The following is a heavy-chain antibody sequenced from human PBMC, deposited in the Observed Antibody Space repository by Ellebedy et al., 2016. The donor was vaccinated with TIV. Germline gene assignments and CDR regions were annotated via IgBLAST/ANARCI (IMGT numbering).Heavy chain of an antibody. J-gene: IGHJ6*03. V-gene: IGHV4-31*03. D-gene: IGHD6-6*01. Sequence: SETLSLXCSVSGGSITSGSFYWSWIRQDPGKGLEWIGYIHYSGSTYYSPSLRGRVSISVDTSKKQFSLKLRSVTAADTAVYYCARETAGRRGGYYMDVWGKGTRVTVSS. CDR3: ARETAGRRGGYYMDV. CDR2: IHYSGST. CDR1: GGSITSGSFY.